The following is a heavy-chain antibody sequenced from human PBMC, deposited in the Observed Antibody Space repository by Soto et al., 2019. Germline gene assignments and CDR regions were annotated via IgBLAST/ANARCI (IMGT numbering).Heavy chain of an antibody. D-gene: IGHD3-22*01. CDR2: IYYSGST. J-gene: IGHJ4*02. Sequence: SRWMRQHPGKGLEWIGYIYYSGSTNYNPSLKSRVTISVDTSKNQFSLKLSSVTAADTAVYYCAGDSSGMFVYWCQVTRATDS. V-gene: IGHV4-59*01. CDR3: AGDSSGMFVY.